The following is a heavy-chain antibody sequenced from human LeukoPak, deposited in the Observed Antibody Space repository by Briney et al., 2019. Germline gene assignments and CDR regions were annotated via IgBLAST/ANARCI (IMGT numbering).Heavy chain of an antibody. CDR2: IYYSGTT. Sequence: PSETLSLTCIVSVDSLIIDYWGGVRQPPGKGLEWIGNIYYSGTTHYNASFMSRLIISIDTGKNTFYLLLLSVNAPDTEVSSGSSSGVRVRTYDNLCGVIVWFDPWGQGSLVTVSS. CDR1: VDSLIIDY. CDR3: SSSGVRVRTYDNLCGVIVWFDP. J-gene: IGHJ5*02. V-gene: IGHV4-39*01. D-gene: IGHD6-25*01.